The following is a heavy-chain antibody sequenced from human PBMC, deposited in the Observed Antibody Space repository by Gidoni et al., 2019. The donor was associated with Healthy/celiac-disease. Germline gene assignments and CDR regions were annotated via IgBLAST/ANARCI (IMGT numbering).Heavy chain of an antibody. J-gene: IGHJ4*02. CDR1: GVTFSSYA. D-gene: IGHD5-12*01. Sequence: QAQLVQSGAEVKTPGSSVKVSCKASGVTFSSYAIRWVRQAPGQGLEWMGGIIPIFGTANYAQKFQGRVTITADESTSTAYMELSSLRSEDTAVYYCASMATIGSYWGQGTLVTVSS. CDR2: IIPIFGTA. CDR3: ASMATIGSY. V-gene: IGHV1-69*01.